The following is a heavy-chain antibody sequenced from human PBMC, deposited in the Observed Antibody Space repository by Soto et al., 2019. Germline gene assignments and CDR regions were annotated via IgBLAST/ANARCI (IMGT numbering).Heavy chain of an antibody. CDR1: GFTFSSYA. J-gene: IGHJ4*02. Sequence: GGSLRLSCAASGFTFSSYAMSWVRQAPGKGLEWVSAISGSGGSTYYADSVKGRFTISRDNSKNTLYLQMNSLRAADTAVYYCARHIRDSSSFTGQYYFDYWGQGTRVTVSS. CDR3: ARHIRDSSSFTGQYYFDY. V-gene: IGHV3-23*01. D-gene: IGHD6-6*01. CDR2: ISGSGGST.